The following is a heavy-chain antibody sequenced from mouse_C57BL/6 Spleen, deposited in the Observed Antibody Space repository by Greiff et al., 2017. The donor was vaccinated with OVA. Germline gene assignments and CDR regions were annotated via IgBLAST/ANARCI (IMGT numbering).Heavy chain of an antibody. Sequence: VKLQQPGAELVKPGASVKLSCKASGYTFTSYWMHWVKQRPGQGLEWIGMIHPNSGSTNYNEKFKSKATLTVDKSSSTAYMQLSSLTSEDSAVYYCARSGDGYLPFSDYWGQGTSVTVSS. CDR3: ARSGDGYLPFSDY. CDR1: GYTFTSYW. V-gene: IGHV1-64*01. D-gene: IGHD2-3*01. J-gene: IGHJ4*01. CDR2: IHPNSGST.